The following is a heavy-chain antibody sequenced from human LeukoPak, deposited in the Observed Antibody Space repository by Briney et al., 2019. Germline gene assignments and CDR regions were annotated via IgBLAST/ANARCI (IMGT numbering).Heavy chain of an antibody. CDR1: GFNFGGFW. CDR2: MNEGGSHI. D-gene: IGHD1-1*01. J-gene: IGHJ4*02. CDR3: ARLFDGVTTFDY. Sequence: GESLRLSCAASGFNFGGFWMSWVRQAPGRGLQWVASMNEGGSHIYYEDSVKGRFTISRDNARKSLFLQMNSLRAEDTAVYYCARLFDGVTTFDYWGQGALVTVSS. V-gene: IGHV3-7*01.